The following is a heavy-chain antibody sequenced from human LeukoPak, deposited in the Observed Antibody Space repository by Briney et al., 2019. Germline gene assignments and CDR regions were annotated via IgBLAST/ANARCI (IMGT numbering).Heavy chain of an antibody. Sequence: SQTLSLTCTVSGGSISSGSYYWSWIRQPAGKGLEYIGRIYTSGSTSYNPSLKSRVTISVDTPKNQFSLKLSSVTAAETAVYYCAREKRQWLVVDLSTRLYYFDYWGQGTLVTVSS. D-gene: IGHD6-19*01. CDR2: IYTSGST. V-gene: IGHV4-61*02. CDR3: AREKRQWLVVDLSTRLYYFDY. CDR1: GGSISSGSYY. J-gene: IGHJ4*02.